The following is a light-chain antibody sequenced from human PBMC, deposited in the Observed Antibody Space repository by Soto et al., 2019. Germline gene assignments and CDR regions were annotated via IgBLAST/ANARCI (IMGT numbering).Light chain of an antibody. CDR1: QGIGDT. CDR2: DTS. Sequence: EVVMRQSPATLSVSPGEGATLSCRASQGIGDTLAWYQHKPGQTPRLLIYDTSTRATGVTARFRGGGSGTEFTLTISSLQSEDSAVYYCQQYHKWPPITFGQGTRLEIK. V-gene: IGKV3-15*01. CDR3: QQYHKWPPIT. J-gene: IGKJ5*01.